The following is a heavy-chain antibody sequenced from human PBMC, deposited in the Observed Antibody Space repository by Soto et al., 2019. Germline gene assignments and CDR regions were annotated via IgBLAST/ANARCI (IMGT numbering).Heavy chain of an antibody. CDR2: ISDDGSKK. CDR3: AKSAHPAVVTLYYFDS. Sequence: ESGGGVVQPGRSLRLSCAASGFSFNNYAMHWVRQAPGKGLEWVTLISDDGSKKYFADSVKGRFTVSRDNSKNTLFLEMNSLKSEHTAVYYCAKSAHPAVVTLYYFDSWGQGTLVTVSS. V-gene: IGHV3-30*18. CDR1: GFSFNNYA. D-gene: IGHD2-21*02. J-gene: IGHJ4*02.